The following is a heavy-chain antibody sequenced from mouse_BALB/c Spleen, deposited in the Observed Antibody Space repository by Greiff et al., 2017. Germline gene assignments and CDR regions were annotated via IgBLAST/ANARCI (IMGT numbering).Heavy chain of an antibody. D-gene: IGHD2-14*01. CDR1: GYSFTSYW. CDR3: TIRYDAARYAMDY. J-gene: IGHJ4*01. CDR2: IYPGNSDT. V-gene: IGHV1-5*01. Sequence: EVQLQQSGTVLARPGASVKISYTASGYSFTSYWMHWVKQRPGQGLEWIGAIYPGNSDTSYNQKFKGKAKLTAVTAASTAYMKLSSLTNEDSAVYYCTIRYDAARYAMDYWGQGTSVTVSS.